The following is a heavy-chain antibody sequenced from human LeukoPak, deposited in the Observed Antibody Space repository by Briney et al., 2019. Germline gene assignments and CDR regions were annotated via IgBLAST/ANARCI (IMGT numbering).Heavy chain of an antibody. Sequence: GGSLRLSCAASGVTFSNYEMNWVRQVPGKGLEWVSGISWNSGSIGYADSVKGRFTISRDNAKNSLYLQMNSLRAEDMALYYCAKSTEALYSYGATIDYWGQGTLVTVSS. J-gene: IGHJ4*02. D-gene: IGHD5-18*01. V-gene: IGHV3-9*03. CDR3: AKSTEALYSYGATIDY. CDR2: ISWNSGSI. CDR1: GVTFSNYE.